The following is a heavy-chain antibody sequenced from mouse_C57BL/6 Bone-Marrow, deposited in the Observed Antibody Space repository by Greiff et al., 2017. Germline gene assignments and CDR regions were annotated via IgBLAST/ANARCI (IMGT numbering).Heavy chain of an antibody. CDR2: ISSGSSTI. J-gene: IGHJ4*01. D-gene: IGHD1-1*01. CDR1: GFTFSDYG. Sequence: EVKLVESGGGLVKPGGSLKLSCAASGFTFSDYGMHWVRQAPEKGLEWVAYISSGSSTIYYADTVKGRFTISRDNAKNTLFLQMTSLRSEDTAMYYCAKKGKYYGSSYHYAMDYWGQGTSVTVSS. CDR3: AKKGKYYGSSYHYAMDY. V-gene: IGHV5-17*01.